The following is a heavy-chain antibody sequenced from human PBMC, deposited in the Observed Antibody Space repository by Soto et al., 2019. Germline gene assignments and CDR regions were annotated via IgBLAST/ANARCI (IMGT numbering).Heavy chain of an antibody. CDR2: ISGSGGGT. Sequence: SLRLSCAASGFTFSGYAVSWVRQAPVSVLEWVSGISGSGGGTDYADSVKGRFTISRDNSKNTVSLQMKSLRVEDTAVYYCVKATYYEFWSGSGPFDQWGQGTPVTVSS. D-gene: IGHD3-3*01. CDR1: GFTFSGYA. V-gene: IGHV3-23*01. CDR3: VKATYYEFWSGSGPFDQ. J-gene: IGHJ4*02.